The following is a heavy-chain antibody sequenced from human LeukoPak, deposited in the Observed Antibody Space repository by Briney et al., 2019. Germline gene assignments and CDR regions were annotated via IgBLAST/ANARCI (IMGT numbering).Heavy chain of an antibody. Sequence: GGSLRLSCAAYGFTFSSYAMSWVRQAPGKGLEWVSAISGSGGSTYYADSVKGRFTISRDNSKNALYLQMNNLRAEDMAVYYCAKPYYDMLTGKGPSDFWGRGTLVTVSS. V-gene: IGHV3-23*01. D-gene: IGHD3-9*01. CDR2: ISGSGGST. J-gene: IGHJ4*01. CDR3: AKPYYDMLTGKGPSDF. CDR1: GFTFSSYA.